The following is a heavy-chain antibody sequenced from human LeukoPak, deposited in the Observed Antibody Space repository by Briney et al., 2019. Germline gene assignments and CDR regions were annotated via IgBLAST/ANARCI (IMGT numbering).Heavy chain of an antibody. Sequence: KSSETLSLXCTVSGGSISSYYWSWIRQPPGKGLEWIGYIYYSGSTNYNPSLKSRVTISVDTSKNQFSLKLSSVTAADTAVYYCARWGSGYYFFGYWGQGTLVTVSS. D-gene: IGHD3-22*01. CDR1: GGSISSYY. CDR2: IYYSGST. CDR3: ARWGSGYYFFGY. J-gene: IGHJ4*02. V-gene: IGHV4-59*01.